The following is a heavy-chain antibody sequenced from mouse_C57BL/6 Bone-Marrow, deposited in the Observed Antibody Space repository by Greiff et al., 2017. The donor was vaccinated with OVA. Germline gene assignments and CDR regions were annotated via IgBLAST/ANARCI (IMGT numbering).Heavy chain of an antibody. CDR1: GFTFSDYG. V-gene: IGHV5-17*01. J-gene: IGHJ4*01. CDR2: ISSGSSTI. CDR3: ARGYYAMDY. Sequence: EVHLVESGGGLVKPGGSLKLSCAASGFTFSDYGMHWVRQAPEKGLEWVAYISSGSSTIYYAETVKGRFTISRDNAKNTLFLQMTSLRSEDTAMYYCARGYYAMDYWGQGTSVTVSS.